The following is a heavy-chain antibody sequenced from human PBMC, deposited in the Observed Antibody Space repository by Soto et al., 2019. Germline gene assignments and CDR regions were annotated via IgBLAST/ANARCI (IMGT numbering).Heavy chain of an antibody. CDR2: ISGSGGST. J-gene: IGHJ4*02. CDR1: GFTFSSYA. V-gene: IGHV3-23*01. D-gene: IGHD2-2*02. CDR3: AADRLGYCSSTSCYKVDY. Sequence: GGSLRLSCAASGFTFSSYAMSWVRQAPGKGLEWVSAISGSGGSTYYADSVKGRFTISRDNSKNTRYLQMNSLRAEDTAVYYCAADRLGYCSSTSCYKVDYWGQGTLVTVSS.